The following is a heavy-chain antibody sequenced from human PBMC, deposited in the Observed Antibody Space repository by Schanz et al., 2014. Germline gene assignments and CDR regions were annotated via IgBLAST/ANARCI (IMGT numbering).Heavy chain of an antibody. D-gene: IGHD6-6*01. CDR1: GFTFSSYA. J-gene: IGHJ6*02. CDR2: ISGAGHDT. V-gene: IGHV3-23*04. CDR3: ARVRAAHPYYYGMDV. Sequence: EVQLVESGGGLVQPGGSLRLSCAASGFTFSSYAMSWIRQAPGKGPEWVSAISGAGHDTYYADSVKGRFTISRDNSKNTLYLQMNSLRAEDTAVYYCARVRAAHPYYYGMDVWGQGTTVTVSS.